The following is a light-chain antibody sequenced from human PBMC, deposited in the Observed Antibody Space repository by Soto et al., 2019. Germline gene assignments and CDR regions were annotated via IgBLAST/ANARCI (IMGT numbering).Light chain of an antibody. V-gene: IGKV1-5*03. CDR3: QQYNSYSPT. J-gene: IGKJ1*01. Sequence: DIQMTQSPSTLSASVGDRVTITCRASQSISVWLAWYQQKAGKAPNLLIYKASRLESGVPSRFSGSGSETEFTLTTSALQPGDSATYYCQQYNSYSPTFGQGTKVEVK. CDR1: QSISVW. CDR2: KAS.